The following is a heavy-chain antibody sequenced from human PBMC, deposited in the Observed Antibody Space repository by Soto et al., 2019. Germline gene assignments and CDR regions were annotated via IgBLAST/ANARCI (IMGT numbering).Heavy chain of an antibody. V-gene: IGHV4-31*03. D-gene: IGHD3-16*02. CDR2: IYYTGRT. CDR3: ARPMRLGELSLGY. Sequence: QVQLQESGPGLVKPSQTLSLTCSVSGGSISGGYYWSWIRQYPGKGLGWIGYIYYTGRTYYNPSLKGRIAISVDTSKNQFSRKLSSVTAADTAMYYCARPMRLGELSLGYWGQGILVTVSS. J-gene: IGHJ4*02. CDR1: GGSISGGYY.